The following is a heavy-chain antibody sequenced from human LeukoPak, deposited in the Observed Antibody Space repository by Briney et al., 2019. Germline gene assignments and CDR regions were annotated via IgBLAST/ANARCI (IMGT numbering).Heavy chain of an antibody. J-gene: IGHJ4*02. D-gene: IGHD1-26*01. CDR2: IYYSGST. CDR1: GGSISSYY. V-gene: IGHV4-59*01. Sequence: SETLSLTCTVSGGSISSYYWSWIRQPPGKGLEWIGYIYYSGSTSYNPSLKSRVTISVDTSKNQFSLKLSSVTAADTAVYYCAREIVGATFDYWGQGTLVTVSS. CDR3: AREIVGATFDY.